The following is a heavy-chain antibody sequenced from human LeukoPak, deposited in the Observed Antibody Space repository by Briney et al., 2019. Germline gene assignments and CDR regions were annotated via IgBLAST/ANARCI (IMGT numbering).Heavy chain of an antibody. CDR3: ARVRGFSTYYYYYMDV. J-gene: IGHJ6*03. CDR1: GFTFSSYA. Sequence: GGSLRFSCAASGFTFSSYAMHWVRQAPGKGLEWVAVISYDGSNKYYADSVKGRFTISRDNSKNTLYLQMNSLRAEDTAVYYCARVRGFSTYYYYYMDVWGKGTTVTVSS. D-gene: IGHD3-10*01. V-gene: IGHV3-30*04. CDR2: ISYDGSNK.